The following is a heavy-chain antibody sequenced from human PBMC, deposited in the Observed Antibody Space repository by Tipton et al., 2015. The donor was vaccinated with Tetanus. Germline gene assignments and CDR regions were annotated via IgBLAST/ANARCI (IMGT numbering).Heavy chain of an antibody. J-gene: IGHJ4*02. Sequence: GLVKPSETLSLTCTVSGGSIRGGTFYWGWIRQPPGKGLEWIGSIYESGDTYHIPSLKSRVTISVDTSKNQFSLNLNSMAAADTGVYYCARHQSGYFTPFDYWGQGNLVTVSS. CDR2: IYESGDT. V-gene: IGHV4-39*01. CDR1: GGSIRGGTFY. D-gene: IGHD3-3*01. CDR3: ARHQSGYFTPFDY.